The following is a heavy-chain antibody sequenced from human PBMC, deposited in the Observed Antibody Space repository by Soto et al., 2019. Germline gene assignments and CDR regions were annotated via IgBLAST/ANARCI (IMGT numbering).Heavy chain of an antibody. Sequence: QVQLQQWGAGLLKPSETLSLTCAVYGGSFSGYYWSWIRQPPGKGLEWIGEINHSGSTNYNPSLKSRVTTSVDTSKNQFSLKLVSVTAADTAVYYCAKPPYGGNAHAYYYYYGIDVWGQGTTVTVSS. J-gene: IGHJ6*02. D-gene: IGHD4-17*01. CDR2: INHSGST. CDR1: GGSFSGYY. CDR3: AKPPYGGNAHAYYYYYGIDV. V-gene: IGHV4-34*01.